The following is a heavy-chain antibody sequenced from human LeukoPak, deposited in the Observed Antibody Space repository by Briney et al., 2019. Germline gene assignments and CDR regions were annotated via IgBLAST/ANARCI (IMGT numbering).Heavy chain of an antibody. CDR2: IYSGGST. Sequence: GGSLRLSCAASGFIVGSNYMSWVRQAPGKGLEWVSVIYSGGSTYYADSVKGRFTISRDNSKSTLYLQMNSLRAEDTAVYFCAREIIGGASFLDYWGQGTLVTVSS. V-gene: IGHV3-53*05. J-gene: IGHJ4*02. D-gene: IGHD1-26*01. CDR1: GFIVGSNY. CDR3: AREIIGGASFLDY.